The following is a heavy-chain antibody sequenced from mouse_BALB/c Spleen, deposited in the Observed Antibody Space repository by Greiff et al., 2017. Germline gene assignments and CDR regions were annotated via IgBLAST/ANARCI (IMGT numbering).Heavy chain of an antibody. Sequence: QVQLQQPGAELVKPGASVKLSCKASGYTFTSYWMHWVKQRPGQGLEWIGEINPSNGRTNYNEKFKSKATLTVDKSSSTAYMQLSSLTSEDSAVYYCAYDSWFAYWGQGTLVTVSA. V-gene: IGHV1S81*02. CDR1: GYTFTSYW. CDR2: INPSNGRT. D-gene: IGHD2-4*01. CDR3: AYDSWFAY. J-gene: IGHJ3*01.